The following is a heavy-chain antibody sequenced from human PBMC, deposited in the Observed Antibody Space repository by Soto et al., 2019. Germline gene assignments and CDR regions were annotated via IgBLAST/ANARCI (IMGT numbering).Heavy chain of an antibody. V-gene: IGHV4-59*01. Sequence: SETLSLTCTVSRGSINNYYWTLIRQPPGKGLEWIGYVSYSGRTNYNPSLKSRVNMFVDKSKNQFSLNLTSVTAADTAVYYCTRARISMIAYYWGPGTLVTVSS. J-gene: IGHJ4*02. CDR1: RGSINNYY. CDR3: TRARISMIAYY. D-gene: IGHD3-16*01. CDR2: VSYSGRT.